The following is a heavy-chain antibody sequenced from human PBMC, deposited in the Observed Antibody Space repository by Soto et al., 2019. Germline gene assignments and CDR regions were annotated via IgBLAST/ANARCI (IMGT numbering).Heavy chain of an antibody. CDR1: GGSISSYY. J-gene: IGHJ6*02. D-gene: IGHD6-13*01. CDR3: ARDQHSSSWYSPNYGMDV. V-gene: IGHV4-4*07. Sequence: SETLSLTCTVSGGSISSYYWSWIRQPAGKGLEWIGRIYTSGSTNYNPSLKSRVTMSVDTSKNQFSLKLSSVTAADTAVYYCARDQHSSSWYSPNYGMDVWGQGTTVTVSS. CDR2: IYTSGST.